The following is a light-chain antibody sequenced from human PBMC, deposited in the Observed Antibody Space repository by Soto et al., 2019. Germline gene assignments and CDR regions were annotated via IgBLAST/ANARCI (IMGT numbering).Light chain of an antibody. Sequence: DIQTTQSPSTLSASVGDTVTITCRASQSISSWLAWYQQKPGKAPKLLISPAFTLQSGVPSRFSGSGSGTEFTLTISSLQPEDFATYYCQQSYSLPFTFGGGTKVDIK. V-gene: IGKV1-39*01. CDR3: QQSYSLPFT. CDR1: QSISSW. J-gene: IGKJ4*01. CDR2: PAF.